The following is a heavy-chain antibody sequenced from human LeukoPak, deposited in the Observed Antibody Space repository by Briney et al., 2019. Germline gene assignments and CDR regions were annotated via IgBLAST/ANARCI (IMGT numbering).Heavy chain of an antibody. Sequence: GGSLRLSCAASGFTFSRYWMHWVRQAPGKGLLWVSRINSDGSSTYYADSVKGLFTISRDNSKNPLYLQMNSLRAEHTAVYYCATRRYCSRTSCYAPQPWGQGTLVTVSS. D-gene: IGHD2-2*01. CDR1: GFTFSRYW. CDR3: ATRRYCSRTSCYAPQP. J-gene: IGHJ5*02. V-gene: IGHV3-74*01. CDR2: INSDGSST.